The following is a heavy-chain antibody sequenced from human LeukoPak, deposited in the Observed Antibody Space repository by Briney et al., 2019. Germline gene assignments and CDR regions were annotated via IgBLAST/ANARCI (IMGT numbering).Heavy chain of an antibody. CDR3: ARSPRIAYDISTNYFTSYRSRFDF. D-gene: IGHD3-9*01. V-gene: IGHV1-2*02. CDR1: GYTFTGYY. J-gene: IGHJ4*02. CDR2: FSPNSRGT. Sequence: GASVKVSCKASGYTFTGYYMHWVRQAPGQGLEWMGWFSPNSRGTKYAQKFQSRVTMTGDTSVSTAYMDLSRLESDDTAVYYCARSPRIAYDISTNYFTSYRSRFDFWGQGTLVTVSS.